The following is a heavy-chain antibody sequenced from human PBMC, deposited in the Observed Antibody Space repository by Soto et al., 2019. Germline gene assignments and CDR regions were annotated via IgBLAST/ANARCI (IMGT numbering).Heavy chain of an antibody. V-gene: IGHV3-30*18. CDR3: AKGLVLAPIDY. J-gene: IGHJ4*02. CDR2: ISYDGSNK. Sequence: LRLSCAASGFTFSSYGMHWVRQAPGKGLEWVAVISYDGSNKYYADSVKGRFTISRDNSKNTLYLQMNSLRAEDTAVYYCAKGLVLAPIDYWGQGTLVTVSS. CDR1: GFTFSSYG.